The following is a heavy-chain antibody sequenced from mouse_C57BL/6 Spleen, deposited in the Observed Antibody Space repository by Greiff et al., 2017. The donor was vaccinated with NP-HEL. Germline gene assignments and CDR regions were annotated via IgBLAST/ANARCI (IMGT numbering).Heavy chain of an antibody. Sequence: VQLQQSGPELVKPGASVKISCKASGYTFTDYYMNWVKQSHGKSLEWIGDINPNNGGTSYNQKFKGKATLTVDKSSSTAYMELRSLTSEDSAVYYCARVGTTVVASYWYFDVWGTGTTVTVSS. CDR3: ARVGTTVVASYWYFDV. V-gene: IGHV1-26*01. D-gene: IGHD1-1*01. CDR1: GYTFTDYY. J-gene: IGHJ1*03. CDR2: INPNNGGT.